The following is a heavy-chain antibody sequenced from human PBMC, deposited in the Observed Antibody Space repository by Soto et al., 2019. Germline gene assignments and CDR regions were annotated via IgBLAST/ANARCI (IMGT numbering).Heavy chain of an antibody. CDR1: GYSFTSYW. V-gene: IGHV5-51*01. CDR2: IYPGDSDT. J-gene: IGHJ3*02. Sequence: GESLKISCKGSGYSFTSYWIGWVRQMPGKGLEWMGIIYPGDSDTRYSPSFQGQVTISADKSISTAYLQWSSLKASDTAMYYCARHRLLPAAMDGFRNAFDIWGQGTMVTVSS. CDR3: ARHRLLPAAMDGFRNAFDI. D-gene: IGHD2-2*01.